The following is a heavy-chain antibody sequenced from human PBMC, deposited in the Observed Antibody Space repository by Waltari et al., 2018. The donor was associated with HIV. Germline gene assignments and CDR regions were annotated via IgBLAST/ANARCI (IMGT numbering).Heavy chain of an antibody. Sequence: EEKLVQSGAEVKEPGESLKISCKSLGNNFAGYWVGWVRQMPGKGLEWMCVIYPGDSDAVYSPSFQGRVIMSTDSSISTVYLQWSSLRASDTAMYYCARRKGDYRTAFDTWGQGTMVTASS. CDR3: ARRKGDYRTAFDT. CDR2: IYPGDSDA. J-gene: IGHJ3*02. CDR1: GNNFAGYW. D-gene: IGHD4-17*01. V-gene: IGHV5-51*01.